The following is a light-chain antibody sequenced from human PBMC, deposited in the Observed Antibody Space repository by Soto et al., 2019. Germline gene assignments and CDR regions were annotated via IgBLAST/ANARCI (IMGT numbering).Light chain of an antibody. CDR1: QSVSNN. J-gene: IGKJ2*01. CDR2: GAS. CDR3: QQNDDWPAYT. V-gene: IGKV3-15*01. Sequence: EIVMTQSPATLSLSPGEGATLSCRASQSVSNNLVWYQQKPGQAPRLLIFGASTRATGIPARFSGSGSGTEFTLTISSLQSEDFAVYYCQQNDDWPAYTFGQGTNLEIK.